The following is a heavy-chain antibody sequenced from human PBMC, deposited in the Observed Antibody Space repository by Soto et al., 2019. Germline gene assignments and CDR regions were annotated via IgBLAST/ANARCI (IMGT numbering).Heavy chain of an antibody. Sequence: QVQLQESGPGLVKPSETLSLTCTVSGGSISSYYWSWIRQPPGKGLEWIGYIYYSGSTNYNPSLKSRVTISVDTSKNQFSLKLSSVTAADTAVYYCARGPGGYYDSSGSYWYYYYGMDVWGQGTTVTVSS. CDR2: IYYSGST. J-gene: IGHJ6*02. V-gene: IGHV4-59*01. CDR3: ARGPGGYYDSSGSYWYYYYGMDV. CDR1: GGSISSYY. D-gene: IGHD3-22*01.